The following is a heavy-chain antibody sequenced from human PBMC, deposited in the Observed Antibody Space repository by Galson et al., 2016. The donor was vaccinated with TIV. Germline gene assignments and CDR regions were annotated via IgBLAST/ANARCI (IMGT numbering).Heavy chain of an antibody. J-gene: IGHJ6*02. CDR1: GYTFTGYF. Sequence: SVKVSCKASGYTFTGYFMHWVRQAPGQGFEWMGWINPNSGGTNFAQKFQGRVTMTRDTSINTVYMEVSRLKTDDMALYYCARDRRRGYLSYNGMDVWGQGTTVIVAS. V-gene: IGHV1-2*02. D-gene: IGHD1-1*01. CDR2: INPNSGGT. CDR3: ARDRRRGYLSYNGMDV.